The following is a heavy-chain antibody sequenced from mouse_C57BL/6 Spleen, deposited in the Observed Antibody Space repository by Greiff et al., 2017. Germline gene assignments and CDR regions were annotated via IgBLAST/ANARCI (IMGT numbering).Heavy chain of an antibody. CDR2: ISDGGSYT. CDR1: GFTFSSYA. J-gene: IGHJ4*01. V-gene: IGHV5-4*01. CDR3: ARDYYYGSRDAMDY. D-gene: IGHD1-1*01. Sequence: EVQLQQSGGGLVKPGGSLKLSCAASGFTFSSYAMSWVRQTPEKRLEWVATISDGGSYTYYPDNVKGRFTISRDNAKNNLYLQMSHLKSEDTAMYYCARDYYYGSRDAMDYWGQGTSVTVSS.